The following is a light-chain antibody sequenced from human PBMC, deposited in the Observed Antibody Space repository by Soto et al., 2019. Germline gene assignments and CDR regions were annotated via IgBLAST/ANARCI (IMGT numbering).Light chain of an antibody. CDR3: QQYIGWRRT. Sequence: EIVMTQSPATLSVSPGDRATLSCRASQSVDNDLAWYQQKPGQPPRLLIYDASTRATGIPARFSGSQSGTEFNLAISSLLSADFAPYDSQQYIGWRRTFGQGSKVEIK. CDR1: QSVDND. J-gene: IGKJ1*01. CDR2: DAS. V-gene: IGKV3D-15*01.